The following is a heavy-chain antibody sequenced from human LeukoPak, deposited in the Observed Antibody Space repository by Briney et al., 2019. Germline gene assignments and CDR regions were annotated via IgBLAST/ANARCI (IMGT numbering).Heavy chain of an antibody. Sequence: GVTLRLSCEASGFTFSGYSMTWVRQAPGNGLEWRSYIYESRSHTSHADPVKGRINISRENAKKSLELRMKSPRVADTGIYYCARDRAVKARVGGMGVWGQGTTVIVSS. D-gene: IGHD4-4*01. V-gene: IGHV3-21*01. CDR2: IYESRSHT. J-gene: IGHJ6*02. CDR3: ARDRAVKARVGGMGV. CDR1: GFTFSGYS.